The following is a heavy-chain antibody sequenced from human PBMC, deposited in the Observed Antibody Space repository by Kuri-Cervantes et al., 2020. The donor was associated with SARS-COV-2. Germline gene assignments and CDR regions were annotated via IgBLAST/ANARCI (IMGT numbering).Heavy chain of an antibody. V-gene: IGHV1-69*05. D-gene: IGHD1-7*01. J-gene: IGHJ4*02. Sequence: SVKVSCKASGGTFSSYAISWVRQAPGQGLEWMGGIIPIFGTANYAQKFQGRVTMTTDTSTSTAYMELRSLRSDDTAVYYCASLTGTTYGALDYWGQGTLVTVSS. CDR1: GGTFSSYA. CDR3: ASLTGTTYGALDY. CDR2: IIPIFGTA.